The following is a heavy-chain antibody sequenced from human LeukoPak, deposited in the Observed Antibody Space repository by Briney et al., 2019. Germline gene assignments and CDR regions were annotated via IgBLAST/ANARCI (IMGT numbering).Heavy chain of an antibody. CDR3: AKVRFCSGGSCYTYFDY. Sequence: GESLRLSCATSGFTFSSYAMSWVRQAPGKGLEWVSGISGSGGSTYYADSVKGRFTISRDNSKNTVYLQMNSLRAEDMAVYYCAKVRFCSGGSCYTYFDYWGQGTLVTVSS. CDR2: ISGSGGST. CDR1: GFTFSSYA. V-gene: IGHV3-23*01. D-gene: IGHD2-15*01. J-gene: IGHJ4*02.